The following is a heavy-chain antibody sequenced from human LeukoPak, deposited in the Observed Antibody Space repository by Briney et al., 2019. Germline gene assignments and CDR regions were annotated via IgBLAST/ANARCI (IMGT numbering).Heavy chain of an antibody. CDR1: GYTFTSYD. CDR2: MSPNSGNT. J-gene: IGHJ6*02. V-gene: IGHV1-8*01. Sequence: ASVKVSCKASGYTFTSYDINWVRQATGQGLEWMGWMSPNSGNTGYAQKFQGRVTMTRNTSISTAYMELSSLRSEDTAVYYCARGGYDGRQGYYYYYYGMDVWGQGTTVTVSS. D-gene: IGHD5-12*01. CDR3: ARGGYDGRQGYYYYYYGMDV.